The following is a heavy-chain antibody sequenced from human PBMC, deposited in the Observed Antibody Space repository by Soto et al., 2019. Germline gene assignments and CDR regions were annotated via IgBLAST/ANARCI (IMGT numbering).Heavy chain of an antibody. CDR1: GFTFSSYA. V-gene: IGHV3-23*01. CDR3: AKLPRGYSGYDRGVYYYYYMDV. D-gene: IGHD5-12*01. J-gene: IGHJ6*03. CDR2: ISGSGGST. Sequence: GESLKISCAASGFTFSSYAMSWVRQAPGKGLEWVSAISGSGGSTYYADSVKGRFTISRDNSKNTLYLQMNSLRAEDTAVYYCAKLPRGYSGYDRGVYYYYYMDVWGKGTTVTVSS.